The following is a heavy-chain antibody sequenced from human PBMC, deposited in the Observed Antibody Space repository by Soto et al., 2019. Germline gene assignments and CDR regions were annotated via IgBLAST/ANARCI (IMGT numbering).Heavy chain of an antibody. Sequence: ESGGGVVQPGRSLRLSCAASGFTFSSYGMHWVRQAPGKGLEWVAVIWYDGSNKYYADSVKGRFTISRDNSKNTLYLQMNSLRAEDTAVYYCARSVVLMVYAIEGSGMDVWGQGTTVTVSS. J-gene: IGHJ6*02. CDR2: IWYDGSNK. CDR1: GFTFSSYG. V-gene: IGHV3-33*01. D-gene: IGHD2-8*01. CDR3: ARSVVLMVYAIEGSGMDV.